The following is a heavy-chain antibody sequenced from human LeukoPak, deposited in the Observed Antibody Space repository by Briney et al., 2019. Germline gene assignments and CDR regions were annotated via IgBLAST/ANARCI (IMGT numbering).Heavy chain of an antibody. Sequence: GGSLRLSCAASGFTLDDSAMHWVRHAPGKGLEWVSGINWNSGSIAYVDSVKGRFTISRDNARNSLYLQMDSLRPEDTALYYCVKDVSSTVYYWYGMDVWGQGTTVTVSS. CDR1: GFTLDDSA. CDR3: VKDVSSTVYYWYGMDV. J-gene: IGHJ6*02. D-gene: IGHD2-2*01. V-gene: IGHV3-9*01. CDR2: INWNSGSI.